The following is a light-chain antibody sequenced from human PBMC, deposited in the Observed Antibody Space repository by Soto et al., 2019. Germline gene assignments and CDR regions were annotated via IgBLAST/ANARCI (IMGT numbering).Light chain of an antibody. CDR3: CSYAGTYSHG. J-gene: IGLJ1*01. V-gene: IGLV2-11*01. CDR1: SSDVGAYNY. CDR2: DVG. Sequence: QSVLTQPRSVSGCPGQPVTSSCTGTSSDVGAYNYVSWYQQHPGKAPKFIIYDVGKRPSGVPERFSGSKSGNATSLTISGLQAEDEADYYCCSYAGTYSHGFGTGTKVTVL.